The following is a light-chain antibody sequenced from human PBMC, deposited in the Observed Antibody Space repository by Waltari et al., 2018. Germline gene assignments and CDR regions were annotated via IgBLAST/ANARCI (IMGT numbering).Light chain of an antibody. CDR3: QQYYSTPFT. CDR1: XSVLYSSNNQNY. CDR2: WAS. Sequence: DIVMTQSPXSLXVSLGERAPXNCXSRXSVLYSSNNQNYLTWYQQKPGQPPKLLIYWASTRESGVPDRFSGSGSGTDFTLTISSLQAEDVAVYYCQQYYSTPFTFGGGTKVEIK. V-gene: IGKV4-1*01. J-gene: IGKJ4*01.